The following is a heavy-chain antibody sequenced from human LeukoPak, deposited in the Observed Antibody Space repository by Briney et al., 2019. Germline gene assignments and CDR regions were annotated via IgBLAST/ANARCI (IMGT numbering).Heavy chain of an antibody. D-gene: IGHD3-22*01. CDR1: GYTFTSYD. CDR3: ASLSYYYDSSGRSWYYCYGMDV. V-gene: IGHV1-8*01. J-gene: IGHJ6*02. Sequence: ASVKVSCKASGYTFTSYDINWVRQATGQGLEWMGWMNPNSGNTGYAQKFQGRVTMTRNTSISTAYMELSSLRSEDTAVYYCASLSYYYDSSGRSWYYCYGMDVWGQGTTVTVSS. CDR2: MNPNSGNT.